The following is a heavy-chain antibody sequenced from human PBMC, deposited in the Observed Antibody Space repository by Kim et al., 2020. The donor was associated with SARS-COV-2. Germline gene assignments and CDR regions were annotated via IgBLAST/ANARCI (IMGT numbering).Heavy chain of an antibody. CDR1: GFTFTSYG. D-gene: IGHD4-17*01. Sequence: GGSLRLSCAASGFTFTSYGLHWVRQAPGKGLQWVALIWYDGSNKDYADSVKGRFTISRDNSKNTLYLQMNSLRADDTAVYYCAKAPVGYGDYYLYYWGQG. J-gene: IGHJ4*02. V-gene: IGHV3-33*06. CDR3: AKAPVGYGDYYLYY. CDR2: IWYDGSNK.